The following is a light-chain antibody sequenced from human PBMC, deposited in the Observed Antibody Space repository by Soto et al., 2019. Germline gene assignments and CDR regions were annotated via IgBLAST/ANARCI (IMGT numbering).Light chain of an antibody. CDR2: EVS. CDR3: CSSAGRGGV. CDR1: SSDVGSYNL. Sequence: QSALTQPASWSGSPGQSITISCTGTSSDVGSYNLVSWYQQHPGKAPKLLIYEVSKRPSGVSNRFSGSKSGNTASLTISGLQAEDEADYYFCSSAGRGGVFGTGTKLTVL. V-gene: IGLV2-23*02. J-gene: IGLJ1*01.